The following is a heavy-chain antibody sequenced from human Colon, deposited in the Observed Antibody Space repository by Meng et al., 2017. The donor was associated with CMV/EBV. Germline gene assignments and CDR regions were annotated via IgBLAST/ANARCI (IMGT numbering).Heavy chain of an antibody. CDR1: GGSISSSSHY. Sequence: SQTRSLTGTVSGGSISSSSHYWAWIRQPPGKGLEWIGSIYYSGNTFYNPSLGSRVTMSMDTSYNQFSLKVTSVTAADTAVYYCVREGGSGFLEWLSTFDSWGQGTLVTVSS. CDR2: IYYSGNT. J-gene: IGHJ5*01. CDR3: VREGGSGFLEWLSTFDS. D-gene: IGHD3-3*01. V-gene: IGHV4-39*07.